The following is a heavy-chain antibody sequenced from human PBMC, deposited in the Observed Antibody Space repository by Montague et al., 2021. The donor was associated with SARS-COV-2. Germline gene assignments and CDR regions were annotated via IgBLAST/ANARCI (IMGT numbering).Heavy chain of an antibody. V-gene: IGHV4-59*01. CDR3: ARGFDI. CDR2: IYYSGST. CDR1: GGSFSRYS. J-gene: IGHJ3*02. Sequence: ETLSLTCAVYGGSFSRYSYKWVRQAPGKGLEWIGYIYYSGSTNYNPSLKSRVTISVDTSKNQFSLKLSSVTAADTAVYYCARGFDIWGQGTMVTVSS.